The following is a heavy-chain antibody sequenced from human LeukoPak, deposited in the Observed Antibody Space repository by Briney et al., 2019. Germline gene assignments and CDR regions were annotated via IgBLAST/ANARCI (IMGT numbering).Heavy chain of an antibody. CDR1: GFTFSSSA. CDR3: AGDSGSYHFDY. Sequence: GGSLRLSCAASGFTFSSSAMSWVRQAPGKGLEWVSVIYSGGSTYYADSVKGRFTISRDNSKNTLYLQMNSLRAEDTAVYYCAGDSGSYHFDYWGQGTLVTVSS. V-gene: IGHV3-53*01. D-gene: IGHD1-26*01. J-gene: IGHJ4*02. CDR2: IYSGGST.